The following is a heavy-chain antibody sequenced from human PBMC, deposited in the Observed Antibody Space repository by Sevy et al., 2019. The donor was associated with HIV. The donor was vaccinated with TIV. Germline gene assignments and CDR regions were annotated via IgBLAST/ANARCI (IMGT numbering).Heavy chain of an antibody. J-gene: IGHJ4*02. CDR3: ARRSYDSSGYYYHYFDY. D-gene: IGHD3-22*01. V-gene: IGHV1-2*02. CDR2: INPNSGGT. Sequence: ASVKVSCKASGYTFTGYYMHWVRQAPGQGLEWMGWINPNSGGTNYAQKFQGRVTMTRDTSISTAYMELSRLRSDDTAVYYCARRSYDSSGYYYHYFDYWGQGTLVTVSS. CDR1: GYTFTGYY.